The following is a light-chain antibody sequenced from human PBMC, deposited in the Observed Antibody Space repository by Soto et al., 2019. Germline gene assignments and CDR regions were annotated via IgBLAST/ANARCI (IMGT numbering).Light chain of an antibody. CDR1: SSDVGAYNF. Sequence: QSVLTQPASVSGSPGQSITISCTGTSSDVGAYNFVSWYQHHPGKAPKLMIYDVSDRPSGVSNRFSGSKSGNTASLTISGLQAEDEADYYCSSFTRSNTALFGGGTQLTVL. J-gene: IGLJ3*02. CDR3: SSFTRSNTAL. CDR2: DVS. V-gene: IGLV2-14*03.